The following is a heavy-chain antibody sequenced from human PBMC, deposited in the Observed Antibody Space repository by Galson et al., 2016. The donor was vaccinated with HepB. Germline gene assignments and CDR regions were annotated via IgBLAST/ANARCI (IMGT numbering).Heavy chain of an antibody. CDR2: ISPSTTHI. CDR1: GFTFSNYY. J-gene: IGHJ3*01. D-gene: IGHD1-26*01. V-gene: IGHV3-11*06. CDR3: ASPSGRYSVHTFDL. Sequence: SLRLSCAASGFTFSNYYMSWIRQAPGKGLEWVAYISPSTTHINYADSVMGRFTVSRDNAKNSLYHQMNSLGAEDTAVYYCASPSGRYSVHTFDLWGQGTMVTVSS.